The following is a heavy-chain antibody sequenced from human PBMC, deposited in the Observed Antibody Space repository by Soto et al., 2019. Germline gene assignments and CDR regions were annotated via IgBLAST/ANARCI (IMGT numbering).Heavy chain of an antibody. CDR3: ARGYGVKSGTFDF. CDR1: GFTFSSYD. D-gene: IGHD4-17*01. V-gene: IGHV3-33*01. J-gene: IGHJ3*01. Sequence: QVQLVESGGGVVQPGRSLRLSCAASGFTFSSYDMHWVRQAPGKGLDWVAVIWYDGSNKDYADSVKGRFTISRDNSKNTLYLQTNSLRGEDTPVYYSARGYGVKSGTFDFWGQGTMVTVSS. CDR2: IWYDGSNK.